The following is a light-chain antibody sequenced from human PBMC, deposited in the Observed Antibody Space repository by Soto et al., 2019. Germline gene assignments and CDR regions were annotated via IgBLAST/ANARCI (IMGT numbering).Light chain of an antibody. CDR2: EVN. CDR1: SSDVGGDKY. J-gene: IGLJ1*01. CDR3: SSDAGINHLGV. Sequence: QSALTQPPSASGSPGQSVTISCTGTSSDVGGDKYVSWYQQHPGKAPNLMIFEVNKRPSGVPDRFSGSKSGNTASLTVSGLQAEDESEYYCSSDAGINHLGVFGTGTKVTVL. V-gene: IGLV2-8*01.